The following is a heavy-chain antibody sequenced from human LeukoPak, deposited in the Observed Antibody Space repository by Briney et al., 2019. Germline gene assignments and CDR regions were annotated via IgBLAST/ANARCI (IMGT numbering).Heavy chain of an antibody. CDR2: IYSGGSR. J-gene: IGHJ4*02. D-gene: IGHD7-27*01. CDR1: GFTVRSNY. CDR3: ERDLSGDAYFDY. V-gene: IGHV3-66*01. Sequence: GRSLRLLCEVSGFTVRSNYMTWVRQAPGKGLEGVTIIYSGGSRYYADSVKGRFAISRDNSKHTLYLQMISLRAEDTAVFYCERDLSGDAYFDYWGQGTLVTVSS.